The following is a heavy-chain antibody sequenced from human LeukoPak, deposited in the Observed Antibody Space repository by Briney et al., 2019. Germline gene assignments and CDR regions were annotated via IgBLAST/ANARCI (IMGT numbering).Heavy chain of an antibody. CDR2: IGVAGDT. V-gene: IGHV3-13*04. CDR3: ARGFDHAFDI. CDR1: GFAFSTYD. Sequence: HPGGSLRLSSAASGFAFSTYDLHWVRQATGKGLEWVSAIGVAGDTYYPGSVKGRFTISRENAKNSLYLQMNSLRAGDTAVYYCARGFDHAFDIWGQGTMVTVSS. J-gene: IGHJ3*02.